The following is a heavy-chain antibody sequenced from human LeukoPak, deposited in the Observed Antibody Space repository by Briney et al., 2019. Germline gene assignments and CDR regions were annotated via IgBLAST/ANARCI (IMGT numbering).Heavy chain of an antibody. CDR1: GGSISSYY. CDR2: IYTSGST. V-gene: IGHV4-4*09. CDR3: ARQSGSSVVFDY. J-gene: IGHJ4*02. Sequence: SETLSLTCTVSGGSISSYYWSWIRQPPGKGLEWIGYIYTSGSTNYNPSLKSRVTISVDTSKNRFSLKLSSVTAADTAVYYCARQSGSSVVFDYWGQGTLVTVSS. D-gene: IGHD5-12*01.